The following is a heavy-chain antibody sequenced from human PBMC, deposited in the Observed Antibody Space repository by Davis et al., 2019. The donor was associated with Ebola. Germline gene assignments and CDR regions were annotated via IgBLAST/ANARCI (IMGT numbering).Heavy chain of an antibody. Sequence: GGSLRLSCAVSGITFSRYAMHWVRQAPGKRLEWVTDMAYDGRYESYAESVKGRFTISRDNSKSTLYLQMNSLRLEDTAVYYCVRDYNDGIGRFDYWGQGTLVTVSS. CDR2: MAYDGRYE. J-gene: IGHJ4*02. V-gene: IGHV3-30*04. CDR3: VRDYNDGIGRFDY. D-gene: IGHD3-16*01. CDR1: GITFSRYA.